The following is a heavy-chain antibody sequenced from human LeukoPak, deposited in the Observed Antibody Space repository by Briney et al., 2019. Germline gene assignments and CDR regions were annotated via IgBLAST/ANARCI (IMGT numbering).Heavy chain of an antibody. CDR1: GFNFQYAW. CDR2: IKSKRDGETT. J-gene: IGHJ4*02. V-gene: IGHV3-15*01. CDR3: TSLVGSPTY. Sequence: GGSLRLSCAGSGFNFQYAWMTWVRQAPGKGLEWVGRIKSKRDGETTDYAALVRSRFSISRDDSKNTVYLQMNSLRTEDTAVYYCTSLVGSPTYWGQGTLVIVFS. D-gene: IGHD4-23*01.